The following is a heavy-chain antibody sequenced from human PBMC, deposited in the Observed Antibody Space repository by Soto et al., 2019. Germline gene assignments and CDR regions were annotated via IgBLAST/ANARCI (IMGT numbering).Heavy chain of an antibody. CDR1: GGSFSGYY. V-gene: IGHV4-34*01. CDR3: AREERSGWYYDVFDI. D-gene: IGHD6-19*01. Sequence: PSETLSLTCAVYGGSFSGYYWSWIRQPPGKGLEWIGEINHSGSTNYNPSLKSRVTISVDTSKNQFSLKLSSVTAADTAVYYCAREERSGWYYDVFDIWGKGKRAT. J-gene: IGHJ3*02. CDR2: INHSGST.